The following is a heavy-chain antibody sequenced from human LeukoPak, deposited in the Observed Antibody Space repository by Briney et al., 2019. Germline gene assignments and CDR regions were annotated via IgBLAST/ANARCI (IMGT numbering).Heavy chain of an antibody. CDR2: IYYSGST. CDR3: ARDKKSSIAARPGWFDP. Sequence: SETLSLTCTVSGGSISSSSYYWGWIRQPPGKGLEWIGSIYYSGSTYYNPSLKSRVTISVDTSRNQFSLRLSSVTAADTAVYYCARDKKSSIAARPGWFDPWGQGTLVTVSS. CDR1: GGSISSSSYY. D-gene: IGHD6-6*01. J-gene: IGHJ5*02. V-gene: IGHV4-39*07.